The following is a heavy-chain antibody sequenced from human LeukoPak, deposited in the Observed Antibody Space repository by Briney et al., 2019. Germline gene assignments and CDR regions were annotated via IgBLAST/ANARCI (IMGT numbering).Heavy chain of an antibody. CDR2: IYYSGST. CDR1: GGSISSSSYY. Sequence: SETLSLTCTVSGGSISSSSYYWGWIRQPPGKXXXXXXSIYYSGSTYYNPSLKSRVTISVDTSKNQFSLKLSSVTAADTAVYYCARLSCGGDCYCDYWGQGTLVTVSS. V-gene: IGHV4-39*01. J-gene: IGHJ4*02. CDR3: ARLSCGGDCYCDY. D-gene: IGHD2-21*02.